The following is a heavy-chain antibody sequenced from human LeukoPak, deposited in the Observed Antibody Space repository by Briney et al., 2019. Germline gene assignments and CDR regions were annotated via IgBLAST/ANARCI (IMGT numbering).Heavy chain of an antibody. V-gene: IGHV3-48*01. CDR3: AKVRLSYDFWSGYEAPFDC. J-gene: IGHJ4*02. D-gene: IGHD3-3*01. CDR2: ISSSSSTI. Sequence: GGSLRLSCAASGFTFSSHSMNWVRQAPGKGLEWVSYISSSSSTIYYADSVKGRFTISRDNAKNSLYLQMNSLRSEDTAVYYCAKVRLSYDFWSGYEAPFDCWGQGTLVTVSS. CDR1: GFTFSSHS.